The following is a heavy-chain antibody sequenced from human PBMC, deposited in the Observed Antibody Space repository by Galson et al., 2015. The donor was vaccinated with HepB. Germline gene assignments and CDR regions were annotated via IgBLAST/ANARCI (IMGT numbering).Heavy chain of an antibody. CDR2: ISWNSGTI. V-gene: IGHV3-9*01. CDR1: GFTFDDYA. Sequence: SLRLSCAASGFTFDDYAMHWVRQAPGKGLEWVSGISWNSGTIDYADSVKSRFTISRDNAKNSLYLQMNSLRAEDTALYFCARWGSTSCYSCYWYFDLWGRGTLVTVSS. CDR3: ARWGSTSCYSCYWYFDL. J-gene: IGHJ2*01. D-gene: IGHD2-2*01.